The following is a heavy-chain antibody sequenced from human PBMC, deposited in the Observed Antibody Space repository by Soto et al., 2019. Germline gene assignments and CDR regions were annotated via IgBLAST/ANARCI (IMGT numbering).Heavy chain of an antibody. CDR1: GFTFSSYA. CDR2: ISYDGSNK. CDR3: ATEVGSSIVVVTAPPDYYGMGS. V-gene: IGHV3-30-3*01. Sequence: GGSLRLSCAASGFTFSSYAMHWVRQAPGKGLEWVAVISYDGSNKYYADSVKGRFTISRDNSKNTLYLQMNSLRAEDTAVYYCATEVGSSIVVVTAPPDYYGMGSWGQGTTIRLSS. D-gene: IGHD2-21*02. J-gene: IGHJ6*02.